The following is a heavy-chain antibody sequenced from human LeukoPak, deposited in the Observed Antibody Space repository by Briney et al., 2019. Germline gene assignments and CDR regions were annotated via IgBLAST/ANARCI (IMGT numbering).Heavy chain of an antibody. D-gene: IGHD3-16*01. CDR3: ARDPPRGSLKKNRSPINFDY. CDR1: GFTFSTYA. Sequence: QPGGSLRLSCAASGFTFSTYAMNWVRQAPGEGLEWVSAISGSGGSTYYADSVKGRFTISRDNAKNSLYLQMNSLRAEDTAVYYCARDPPRGSLKKNRSPINFDYWGQGTLVTVSS. J-gene: IGHJ4*02. V-gene: IGHV3-23*01. CDR2: ISGSGGST.